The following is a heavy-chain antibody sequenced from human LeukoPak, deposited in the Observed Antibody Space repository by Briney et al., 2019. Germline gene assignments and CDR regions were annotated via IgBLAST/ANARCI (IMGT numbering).Heavy chain of an antibody. Sequence: SETLSLTCTVSGGSISSNSSYWSWIRQPAGKGLEWIGRIYTSGSTNYNPSLKSRVSVSVDTSKNQFSLKPSSVTAADTAVYYCAREFVLMVADYYYMDVWGKGTTVTVSS. J-gene: IGHJ6*03. CDR2: IYTSGST. D-gene: IGHD2-8*01. V-gene: IGHV4-61*02. CDR3: AREFVLMVADYYYMDV. CDR1: GGSISSNSSY.